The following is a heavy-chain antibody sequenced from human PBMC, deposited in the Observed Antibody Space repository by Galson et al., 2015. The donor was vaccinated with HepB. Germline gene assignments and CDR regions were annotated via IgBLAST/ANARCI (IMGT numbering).Heavy chain of an antibody. CDR3: ARGGRSAAYYPIDY. J-gene: IGHJ4*02. V-gene: IGHV3-23*01. Sequence: SLRLSCAASGFTFSSYAMNWVRQAPGKGLEWVSTVSGSGGSTYYADSVKGRFTISRDNSKNTLYLQMNSLRAEDTAVYYCARGGRSAAYYPIDYWGQGTLVTVSS. CDR1: GFTFSSYA. D-gene: IGHD3-9*01. CDR2: VSGSGGST.